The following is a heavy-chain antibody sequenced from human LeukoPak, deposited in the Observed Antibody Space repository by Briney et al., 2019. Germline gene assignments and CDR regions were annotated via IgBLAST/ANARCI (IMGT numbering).Heavy chain of an antibody. V-gene: IGHV3-73*01. J-gene: IGHJ4*02. CDR1: GFTFSNAW. CDR2: FRSKANSYAT. D-gene: IGHD5-12*01. CDR3: TRQEFSGYDRSFDY. Sequence: PGGSLRLSCAASGFTFSNAWMSWVRQAPVPGLASVGRFRSKANSYATAYAASVKGRFTISRDDSKNTAYLQMNSLKTEDTAVYYCTRQEFSGYDRSFDYWGQGTLVTVSS.